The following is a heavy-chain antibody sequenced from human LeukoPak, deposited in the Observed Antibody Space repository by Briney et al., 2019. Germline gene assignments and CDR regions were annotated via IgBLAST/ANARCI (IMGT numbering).Heavy chain of an antibody. CDR3: AREESAADYYDSSGLIDY. J-gene: IGHJ4*02. CDR1: GFTFSDYY. CDR2: ISSSGSTI. Sequence: GGSLRLSCAASGFTFSDYYMSWIRQAPGKGLEWVSYISSSGSTIYYADSVKGRFTISRDNAKNSLYLQINSLRAEDTAVYYCAREESAADYYDSSGLIDYWGQGTLVTVSS. D-gene: IGHD3-22*01. V-gene: IGHV3-11*01.